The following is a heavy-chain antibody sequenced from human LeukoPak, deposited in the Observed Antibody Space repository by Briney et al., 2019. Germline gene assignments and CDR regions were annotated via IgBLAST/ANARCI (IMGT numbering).Heavy chain of an antibody. CDR1: GYTFTGYY. V-gene: IGHV1-2*04. J-gene: IGHJ6*02. CDR3: ARGGWEQLWFPIPRYYYGMDV. D-gene: IGHD5-18*01. Sequence: ASVKVSCKASGYTFTGYYMHWVRQAPGQGLEWMGWINPNSGGTNYAQKFQGWVTMTRDTSISTAYMELSRLRSDDTAVYYCARGGWEQLWFPIPRYYYGMDVWGQGTTVTVSS. CDR2: INPNSGGT.